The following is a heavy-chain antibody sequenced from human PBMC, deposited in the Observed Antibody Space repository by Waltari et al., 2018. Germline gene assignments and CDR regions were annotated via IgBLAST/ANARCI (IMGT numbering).Heavy chain of an antibody. CDR2: ISGAAIST. CDR1: GFTFRPYA. CDR3: AKDERGYEAHIDY. Sequence: EVQLVDSGGDLVQPGGSLRLSCAASGFTFRPYAMSWVRQAPGKGLEWVSTISGAAISTYYADSVRGRFTISRDNSRNALYLHMNSLRAEDTALYYCAKDERGYEAHIDYWGQGTLVTVSS. D-gene: IGHD5-12*01. V-gene: IGHV3-23*04. J-gene: IGHJ4*02.